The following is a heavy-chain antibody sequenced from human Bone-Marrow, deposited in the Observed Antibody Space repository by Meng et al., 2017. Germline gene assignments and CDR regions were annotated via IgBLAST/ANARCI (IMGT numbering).Heavy chain of an antibody. CDR2: IIPIFGTA. J-gene: IGHJ4*02. CDR3: ARNDDYVWGSYGLDY. CDR1: GGTFSSYA. V-gene: IGHV1-69*05. D-gene: IGHD3-16*01. Sequence: SVKVSCKASGGTFSSYAISWVRQAPGQGLEWMGGIIPIFGTANYAQKFQGRVTITTDESTSTAYMELSSLRSEDTAVYYCARNDDYVWGSYGLDYWGQGTLVTVSS.